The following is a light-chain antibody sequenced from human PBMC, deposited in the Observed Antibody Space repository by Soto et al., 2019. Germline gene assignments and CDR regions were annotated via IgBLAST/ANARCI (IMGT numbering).Light chain of an antibody. J-gene: IGKJ1*01. CDR3: QHHNSYSQT. CDR2: GAS. Sequence: DIQLTQSPPTLSASVGDRVTITCRASQSIRYYLAWYQQMPGKAPKLLIYGASSLQSGVPSRFSGSGSGTEFTLTISCLQPDDFATYFCQHHNSYSQTFGQGTKV. CDR1: QSIRYY. V-gene: IGKV1-5*01.